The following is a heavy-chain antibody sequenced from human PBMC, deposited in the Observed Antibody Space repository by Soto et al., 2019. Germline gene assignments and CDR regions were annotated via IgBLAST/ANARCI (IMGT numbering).Heavy chain of an antibody. D-gene: IGHD1-26*01. Sequence: EVQLVESGGDVVKPGGSLRLSCATSGLTLNTYNMNWVRQAPGKGLEWVSSIAARGSGYRYYAESVKGRFTITRDVAKNSLYLQMNNLRADDTALYYCARDLEGADVFDLWGQGTMVTVSS. V-gene: IGHV3-21*01. CDR2: IAARGSGYR. J-gene: IGHJ3*01. CDR1: GLTLNTYN. CDR3: ARDLEGADVFDL.